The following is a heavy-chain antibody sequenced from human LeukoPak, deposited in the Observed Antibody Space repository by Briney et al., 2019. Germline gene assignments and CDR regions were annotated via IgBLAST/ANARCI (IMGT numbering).Heavy chain of an antibody. CDR1: GFAFSRYW. Sequence: LTGGSLRLSCEASGFAFSRYWMPWVRQVPGKGLEWVSRLNEDGRTTTYADSVQGRVAISRDNDKNTLYLVMYSLRVDDTALYFCARDLGGRAGSWGQGTLVTVSS. D-gene: IGHD1-26*01. V-gene: IGHV3-74*01. CDR2: LNEDGRTT. CDR3: ARDLGGRAGS. J-gene: IGHJ1*01.